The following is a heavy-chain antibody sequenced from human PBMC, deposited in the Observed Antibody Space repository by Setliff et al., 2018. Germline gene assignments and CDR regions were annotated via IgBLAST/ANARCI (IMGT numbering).Heavy chain of an antibody. D-gene: IGHD3-9*01. CDR1: GYIFTTHW. J-gene: IGHJ4*02. V-gene: IGHV5-51*01. Sequence: GESLKISCQASGYIFTTHWIGWVRQMPGKGLEWMGIIYPGDSDTTYSPSFRGQVTMSVDKSISTAYLQWSSLTASDTAMYYCARHGTIIDGQSHFDYWGQGTLVTVSS. CDR2: IYPGDSDT. CDR3: ARHGTIIDGQSHFDY.